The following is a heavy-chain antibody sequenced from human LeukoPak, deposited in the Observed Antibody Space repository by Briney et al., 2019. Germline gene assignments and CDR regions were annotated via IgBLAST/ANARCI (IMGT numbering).Heavy chain of an antibody. CDR3: VREFTGGRGGTTAYLHH. J-gene: IGHJ1*01. D-gene: IGHD1-1*01. V-gene: IGHV3-21*01. CDR2: ISSSSRPI. Sequence: PGGSLRLSCAASGFTFSNYSMNWVRQAPGKGLEWVSSISSSSRPIYYADSVKGRFTISRDKAKNSLYLQMNSLRAEDMALYYCVREFTGGRGGTTAYLHHWGQGTLVTVSS. CDR1: GFTFSNYS.